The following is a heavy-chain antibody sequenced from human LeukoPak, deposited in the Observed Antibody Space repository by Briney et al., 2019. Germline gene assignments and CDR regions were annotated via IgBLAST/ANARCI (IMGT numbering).Heavy chain of an antibody. J-gene: IGHJ4*02. D-gene: IGHD3-10*01. CDR1: GGSFSGYY. CDR3: ARASPTYFFDY. V-gene: IGHV4-34*01. CDR2: INHSGST. Sequence: PSETLSLTCAAYGGSFSGYYWSWIRQPPGKGLEWIGEINHSGSTNYNPSLKSRVTISVDTSKNQFSLKLSSVTAADTAVYYCARASPTYFFDYWGQGTLVTVSS.